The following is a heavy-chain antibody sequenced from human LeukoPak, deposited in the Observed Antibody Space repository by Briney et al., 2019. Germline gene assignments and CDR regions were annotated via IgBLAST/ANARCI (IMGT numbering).Heavy chain of an antibody. Sequence: GGSLRLSCAASGFTFSDYYMNWIRQAPGKGLEWVSYISSSGSIIYYADSVRDRFTISRDNAKNSLYLQMNSLRAEDTAVYYCARGGDYDNLTGYSHLDYWGQGTLVTVSS. D-gene: IGHD3-9*01. V-gene: IGHV3-11*01. CDR1: GFTFSDYY. CDR2: ISSSGSII. J-gene: IGHJ4*02. CDR3: ARGGDYDNLTGYSHLDY.